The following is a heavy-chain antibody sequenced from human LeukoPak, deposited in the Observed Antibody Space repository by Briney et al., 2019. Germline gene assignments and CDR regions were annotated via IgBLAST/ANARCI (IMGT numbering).Heavy chain of an antibody. D-gene: IGHD5-24*01. CDR1: GGSISSDIYY. V-gene: IGHV4-31*03. CDR3: ARNRDGYNSFDY. J-gene: IGHJ4*02. Sequence: SSQTLSLTCTVSGGSISSDIYYWSWIRQHPGKGLEWIGYIYYSGSSYYNPSLRSRVTISVDTSKNHFSLKLSSVTAADTAVYYCARNRDGYNSFDYWGQGTLVTVSS. CDR2: IYYSGSS.